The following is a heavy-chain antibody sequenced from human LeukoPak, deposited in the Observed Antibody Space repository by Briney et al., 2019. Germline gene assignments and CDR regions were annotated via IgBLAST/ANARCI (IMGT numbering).Heavy chain of an antibody. CDR3: ARGRSITILRGVAISDGFDI. CDR1: GFTFSTYS. Sequence: PEGSLRLSCAASGFTFSTYSMNWVRQAPGKGLEWVSSIATSSDYIYYAGSLKGRFTISRDNAKNSLYLHMNSLRPDDTAVYYCARGRSITILRGVAISDGFDIWGQGTKVTVSS. D-gene: IGHD3-10*01. J-gene: IGHJ3*02. CDR2: IATSSDYI. V-gene: IGHV3-21*06.